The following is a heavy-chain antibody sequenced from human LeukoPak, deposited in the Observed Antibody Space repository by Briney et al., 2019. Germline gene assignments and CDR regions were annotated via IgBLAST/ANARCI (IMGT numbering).Heavy chain of an antibody. Sequence: ASVKVSCKASGYTFTSYGISWVRQAPGQGLEWMGWISAYNGNTNYAQKPQGRVTMTTDTSTSTAYMELRSLRSDDTAVYYCAREQGFTYCSGGGCYPGDAFDIWGQGTMVTVSS. CDR2: ISAYNGNT. J-gene: IGHJ3*02. CDR1: GYTFTSYG. V-gene: IGHV1-18*01. CDR3: AREQGFTYCSGGGCYPGDAFDI. D-gene: IGHD2-15*01.